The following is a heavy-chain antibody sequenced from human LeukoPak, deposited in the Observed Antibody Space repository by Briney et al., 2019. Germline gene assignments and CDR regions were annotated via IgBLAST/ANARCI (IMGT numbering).Heavy chain of an antibody. J-gene: IGHJ4*02. V-gene: IGHV4-31*03. CDR2: IYYSGST. D-gene: IGHD3-9*01. CDR3: ARSAGAKDDILTGYSYFDY. CDR1: GGSISSGGYY. Sequence: PSETLSLTCTVSGGSISSGGYYWSWIRQHPGKGLGWIGYIYYSGSTYYNPSLKSRVTISVDTSKNQFSLKLSSVTAADTAVYYCARSAGAKDDILTGYSYFDYWGQGTLVTVSS.